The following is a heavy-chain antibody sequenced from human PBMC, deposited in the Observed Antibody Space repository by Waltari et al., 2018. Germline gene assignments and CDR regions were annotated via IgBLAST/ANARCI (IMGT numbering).Heavy chain of an antibody. J-gene: IGHJ4*02. CDR1: GYSISSGYY. D-gene: IGHD3-10*01. Sequence: QVQLQESGPGLVKPSETLSLTCAVSGYSISSGYYWGWIRQPPGKGLEWIGSIYHSGSTYYNPSLKSRVTISVDTSKNQFSLKLSSVTAADTAVYYCARTRITMVQGVDLYFDYWGQGTLVTVSS. CDR2: IYHSGST. V-gene: IGHV4-38-2*01. CDR3: ARTRITMVQGVDLYFDY.